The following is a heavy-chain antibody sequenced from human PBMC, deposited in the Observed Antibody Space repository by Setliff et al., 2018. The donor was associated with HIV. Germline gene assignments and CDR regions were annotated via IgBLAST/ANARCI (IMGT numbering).Heavy chain of an antibody. CDR1: GGFISSYY. J-gene: IGHJ5*02. CDR3: ARQTYYYDNSGHNWFDP. Sequence: TSETLSLTCTVSGGFISSYYWSWIRQPPGKGLEWIGYINTSGTTNYNPSLKSRVTISVDTSKNQFSLKLSSVTAADTAVYFCARQTYYYDNSGHNWFDPWGQGTLVTVSS. D-gene: IGHD3-22*01. V-gene: IGHV4-4*09. CDR2: INTSGTT.